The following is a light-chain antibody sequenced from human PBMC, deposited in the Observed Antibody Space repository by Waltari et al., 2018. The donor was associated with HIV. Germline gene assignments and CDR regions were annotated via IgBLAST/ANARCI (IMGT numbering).Light chain of an antibody. J-gene: IGLJ2*01. CDR2: EVN. Sequence: QSALTQPASVSGSPGQSITISCTGTTSDIGSYNLVSWYQHHPGKAPKVMIYEVNKGPSGFSNRFSGSKSGNTATLTISGLQAEDEADYHCCSYAGSSTWVFGGGTKLTVL. CDR1: TSDIGSYNL. CDR3: CSYAGSSTWV. V-gene: IGLV2-23*02.